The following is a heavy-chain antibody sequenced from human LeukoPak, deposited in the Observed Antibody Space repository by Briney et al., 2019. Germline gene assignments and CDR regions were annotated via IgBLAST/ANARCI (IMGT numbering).Heavy chain of an antibody. CDR2: ISGSGGST. V-gene: IGHV3-23*01. Sequence: PGGSPRLSCAASGFTFSSYAMSWVRQAPGKGLEWVSAISGSGGSTYYADSVKGRFTISRDNSKNTLYLQMNSLRAEDTAVYYCAKETIFGVDAYYFDYWGQGTLVTVSS. CDR1: GFTFSSYA. CDR3: AKETIFGVDAYYFDY. J-gene: IGHJ4*02. D-gene: IGHD3-3*01.